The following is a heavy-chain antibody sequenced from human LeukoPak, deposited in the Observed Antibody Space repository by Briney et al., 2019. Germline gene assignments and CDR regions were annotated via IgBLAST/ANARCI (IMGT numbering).Heavy chain of an antibody. Sequence: ASVKVSCKASGYTFTSYYMHWVRQAPGQGLEWMGIINPSGGDTTYAQKFQGKVTLTRDRSTSTVYMELSSLTSEDTAVYYCARVQGYYYYGMDVWGQGTTVTVSS. V-gene: IGHV1-46*01. CDR2: INPSGGDT. CDR1: GYTFTSYY. CDR3: ARVQGYYYYGMDV. J-gene: IGHJ6*02.